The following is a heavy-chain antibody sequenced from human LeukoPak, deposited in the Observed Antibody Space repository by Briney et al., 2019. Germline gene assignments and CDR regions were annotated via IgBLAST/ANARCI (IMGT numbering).Heavy chain of an antibody. V-gene: IGHV3-30*04. CDR3: AKDPDCTSGICYTFFDY. CDR2: ISYDGSNK. Sequence: GGSLRLSCAASGFTFSSYAMHWVRQAPGKGLEWVAVISYDGSNKYYADSVKGRFTISRDNSRNTLYLQMNSLRAEDTAVYYCAKDPDCTSGICYTFFDYWGQGTLVTVSS. CDR1: GFTFSSYA. J-gene: IGHJ4*02. D-gene: IGHD2-8*01.